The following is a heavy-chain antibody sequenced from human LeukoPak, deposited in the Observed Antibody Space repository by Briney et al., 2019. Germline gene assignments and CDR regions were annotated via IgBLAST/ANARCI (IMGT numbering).Heavy chain of an antibody. CDR1: GGTFSSYA. J-gene: IGHJ4*02. CDR2: IIPILGIA. CDR3: ARDRQRSYGGNLFPY. D-gene: IGHD4-23*01. V-gene: IGHV1-69*04. Sequence: GASVKVSCKASGGTFSSYAISWVRQAPGQGLEWMGRIIPILGIANYAQKFQGRVTIIAGKSTSTAYMEPSSLRSEDTAVYYCARDRQRSYGGNLFPYWGQGTLVTVSS.